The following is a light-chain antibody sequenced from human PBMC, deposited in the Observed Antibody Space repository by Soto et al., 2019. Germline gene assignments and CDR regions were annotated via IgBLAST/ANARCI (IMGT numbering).Light chain of an antibody. V-gene: IGLV1-47*02. J-gene: IGLJ2*01. CDR2: SNN. Sequence: QSVLTQPPSASGTPGQRVTISCYGSSSNIGTNYVYWYQQLPGTAPKLLIYSNNQRPSGVPDRFSGSKSGNSASLAISVLRSEDDADYYCAAWDDSLRGPVFGGGTKLTVL. CDR1: SSNIGTNY. CDR3: AAWDDSLRGPV.